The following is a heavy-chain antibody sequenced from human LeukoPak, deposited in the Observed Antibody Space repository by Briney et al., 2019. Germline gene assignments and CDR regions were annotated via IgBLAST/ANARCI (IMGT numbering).Heavy chain of an antibody. Sequence: SETLSLTCTVSGGSISSSSYYWGWIRQPPGKGLEWIGSIYYSGSTYYNPSLKSRVTISVDTSKNQFSLKLSSVTAADTAVYYCARLLDCSGGGCYSAGGYWGQGTLVTVSS. J-gene: IGHJ4*02. D-gene: IGHD2-15*01. V-gene: IGHV4-39*01. CDR2: IYYSGST. CDR3: ARLLDCSGGGCYSAGGY. CDR1: GGSISSSSYY.